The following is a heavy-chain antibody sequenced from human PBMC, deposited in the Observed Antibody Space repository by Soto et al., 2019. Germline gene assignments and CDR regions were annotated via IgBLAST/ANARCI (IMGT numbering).Heavy chain of an antibody. CDR2: IYPGDSDT. V-gene: IGHV5-51*01. CDR1: GYSFTSYW. D-gene: IGHD3-22*01. Sequence: PGESLKISCKGSGYSFTSYWIGWVRQMPGKGLEWMGIIYPGDSDTRYSPSFQGQVTISADKSISTAYLQWSSLKASDTAMYYCARLPGHYDSSGYTSYGMGVWGQGTTVTVSS. CDR3: ARLPGHYDSSGYTSYGMGV. J-gene: IGHJ6*02.